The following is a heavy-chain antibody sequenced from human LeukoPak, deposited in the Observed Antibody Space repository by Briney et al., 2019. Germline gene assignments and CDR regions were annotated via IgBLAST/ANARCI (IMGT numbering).Heavy chain of an antibody. CDR2: IYPRDGST. CDR3: ARDQEGFDY. V-gene: IGHV1-46*01. Sequence: ASVKVSCKASGYTFTSNYIHWVRQAPGQGLEWMGMIYPRDGSTSYAQKFQGRVTVTRDTSTSTVHMELSGLRSEDTAVYYCARDQEGFDYWGRGTLVTVSS. J-gene: IGHJ4*02. CDR1: GYTFTSNY.